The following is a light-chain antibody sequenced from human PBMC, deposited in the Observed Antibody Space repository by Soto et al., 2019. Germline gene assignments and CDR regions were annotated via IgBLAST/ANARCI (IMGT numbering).Light chain of an antibody. CDR2: EVS. Sequence: QSVLTQPASVSGSPGQSITISCTGTSSDVGSYNYVSWYQQHPGKVPKLVIYEVSNRPSGISYRFSGSKSGNTASLTISGLQAEDEADYYCSSYTSSTTQVFGGGTQVTVL. CDR3: SSYTSSTTQV. CDR1: SSDVGSYNY. J-gene: IGLJ3*02. V-gene: IGLV2-14*01.